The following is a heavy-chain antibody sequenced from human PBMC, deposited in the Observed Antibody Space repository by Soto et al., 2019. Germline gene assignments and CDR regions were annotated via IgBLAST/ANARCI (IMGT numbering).Heavy chain of an antibody. J-gene: IGHJ6*02. CDR2: INAGNGNT. V-gene: IGHV1-3*01. CDR1: GYTFTSYA. D-gene: IGHD6-19*01. Sequence: ASVKVSCKASGYTFTSYAMHWVRQAPGQRLEWMGWINAGNGNTKYSQKFQGRVTITRDTSASTAYMELSSLRSEDTAVYYCARDPVAVAGSEYYYCYGMDFWGQGTTVTVSS. CDR3: ARDPVAVAGSEYYYCYGMDF.